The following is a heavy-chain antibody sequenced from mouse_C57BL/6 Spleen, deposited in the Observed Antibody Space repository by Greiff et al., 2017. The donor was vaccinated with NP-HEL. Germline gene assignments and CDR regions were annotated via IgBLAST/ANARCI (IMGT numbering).Heavy chain of an antibody. CDR2: ISSGSSTI. J-gene: IGHJ4*01. Sequence: EVKLVESGGGLVKPGGSLKLSCAASGFTFSDYGMHWVRQAPEKGLEWVAYISSGSSTIYYADTVKGRFTISRDNAKNTLFLQMTSLRSEDTAMYYCARAGTSYDYAMDDWGQGTSVTVSS. CDR3: ARAGTSYDYAMDD. V-gene: IGHV5-17*01. D-gene: IGHD4-1*01. CDR1: GFTFSDYG.